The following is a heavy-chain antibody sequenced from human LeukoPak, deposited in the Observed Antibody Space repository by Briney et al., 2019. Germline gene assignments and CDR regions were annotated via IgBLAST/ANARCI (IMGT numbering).Heavy chain of an antibody. V-gene: IGHV4-34*01. J-gene: IGHJ6*04. Sequence: SETLSLTCAVYGGSFSGYYWSWIRQPPGKGLEWIGEINHSGSTNYNPSPKSRVTISVDTSKNQFSLKLSSVTAADTAVYYCARGTHYYGSGSYSYYYYGMDVWGKGTTVTVSS. CDR1: GGSFSGYY. CDR2: INHSGST. D-gene: IGHD3-10*01. CDR3: ARGTHYYGSGSYSYYYYGMDV.